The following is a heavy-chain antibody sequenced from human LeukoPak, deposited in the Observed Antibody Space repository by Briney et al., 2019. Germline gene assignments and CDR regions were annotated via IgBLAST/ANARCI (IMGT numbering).Heavy chain of an antibody. V-gene: IGHV4-34*01. CDR3: AGSIAVAVLFDY. CDR2: INHSGST. CDR1: GGSFSGYY. J-gene: IGHJ4*02. Sequence: SETLSLTCAVYGGSFSGYYWSWIRQPPGKGLEWIGEINHSGSTNYNPSLKSRVTILVDTSKNQFSLKLSSVSAADTAVYYCAGSIAVAVLFDYWGQGTLVTVSS. D-gene: IGHD6-19*01.